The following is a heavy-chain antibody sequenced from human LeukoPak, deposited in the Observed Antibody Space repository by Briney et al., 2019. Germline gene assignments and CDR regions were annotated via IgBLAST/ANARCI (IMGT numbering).Heavy chain of an antibody. V-gene: IGHV4-38-2*01. CDR3: AGSRRLVPADY. D-gene: IGHD6-19*01. J-gene: IGHJ4*02. CDR1: GYSISSGYY. Sequence: SETLSLTCAVSGYSISSGYYWGWTRQPPGKGLEWIGSIYHSGSTYYNPSLKSRVTISVDTSKNQFSLKLSSVTAADTAVYYCAGSRRLVPADYWGQGTLVTVSS. CDR2: IYHSGST.